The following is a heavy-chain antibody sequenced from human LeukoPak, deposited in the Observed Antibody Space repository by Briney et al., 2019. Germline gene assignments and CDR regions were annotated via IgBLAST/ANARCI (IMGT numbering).Heavy chain of an antibody. V-gene: IGHV1-18*04. Sequence: ASVKVSCKASGYTFADFYMNWVRQAPGQGLEWMGWISAYNGKTYYAQKFQGRVTVTTDTSTSTAYMDLRSLRSDDTAVYYCARTNLDCKNGVCYDYWGQGTPVTVSS. D-gene: IGHD2-8*01. CDR3: ARTNLDCKNGVCYDY. J-gene: IGHJ4*02. CDR2: ISAYNGKT. CDR1: GYTFADFY.